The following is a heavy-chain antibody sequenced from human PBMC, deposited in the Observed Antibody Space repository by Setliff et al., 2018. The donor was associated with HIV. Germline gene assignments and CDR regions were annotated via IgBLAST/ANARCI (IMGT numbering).Heavy chain of an antibody. J-gene: IGHJ2*01. CDR1: GDSLSSGSFY. CDR2: VYYTGTT. Sequence: SETLSLTCTVSGDSLSSGSFYWSWIRQHPGKGPEWIGYVYYTGTTSYNASLKTRTLISVDTSKNQFFLKMSSVTAADTAVYFCARGWYFDLWGRGTLVTVSS. CDR3: ARGWYFDL. V-gene: IGHV4-31*03.